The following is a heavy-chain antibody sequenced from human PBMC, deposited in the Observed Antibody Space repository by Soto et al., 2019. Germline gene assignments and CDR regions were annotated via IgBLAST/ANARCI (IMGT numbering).Heavy chain of an antibody. CDR2: IYYSGST. D-gene: IGHD5-18*01. V-gene: IGHV4-59*01. CDR1: GGSISSYY. J-gene: IGHJ4*02. CDR3: ARKGYSYGNGIDY. Sequence: QVQLQESGPGLVKPSETLSLTCTVSGGSISSYYWSWIRQPPGKGLEWIGYIYYSGSTNYNPSLKRRVTISVDTSQNQFSLKLSSVTAADTAVYYCARKGYSYGNGIDYWGQGTLVTVSS.